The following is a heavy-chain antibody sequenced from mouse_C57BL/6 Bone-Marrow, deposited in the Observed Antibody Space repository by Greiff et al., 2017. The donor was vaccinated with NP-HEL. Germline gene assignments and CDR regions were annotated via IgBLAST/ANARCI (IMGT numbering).Heavy chain of an antibody. CDR2: ISYDGSN. D-gene: IGHD1-1*01. V-gene: IGHV3-6*01. CDR3: ARDSRPYYYGSSYWYFDV. CDR1: GYSITSGYY. Sequence: EVQLQQSGPGLVKPSQSLSLTCSVTGYSITSGYYWNWIRQFPGNKLEWMGYISYDGSNNYNPSLKNLISITRDTSKNQFFLKLNSGTTEDTATYYCARDSRPYYYGSSYWYFDVWGTGTTVTVSS. J-gene: IGHJ1*03.